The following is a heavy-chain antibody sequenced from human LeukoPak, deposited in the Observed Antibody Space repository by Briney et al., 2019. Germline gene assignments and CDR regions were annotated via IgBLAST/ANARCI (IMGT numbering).Heavy chain of an antibody. CDR1: GYTFTGYY. V-gene: IGHV1-2*02. CDR3: ARDKYLAAAGPDY. Sequence: ASVKVSCKASGYTFTGYYMHWVRQAPGQGLERMGWINANSGGTNYAQKFQGRVTMTRDTSISTAYMEVGRLRSDDTAVCYCARDKYLAAAGPDYWGQGTLVTVSS. D-gene: IGHD6-13*01. CDR2: INANSGGT. J-gene: IGHJ4*02.